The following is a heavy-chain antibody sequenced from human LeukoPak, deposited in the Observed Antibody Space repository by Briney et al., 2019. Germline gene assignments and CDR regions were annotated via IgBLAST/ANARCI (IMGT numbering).Heavy chain of an antibody. Sequence: ASVKVSCKASGYTFTSYGISWVRQAPGQGLEWMGWISAYNGNTNYAQKLQGRVTMTTDTSTSTAYMELSSLRSEDTAVYYCARVTKGYSSGWYIPYYYYYGMDVWGQGTTATVSS. CDR3: ARVTKGYSSGWYIPYYYYYGMDV. CDR1: GYTFTSYG. D-gene: IGHD6-19*01. CDR2: ISAYNGNT. V-gene: IGHV1-18*01. J-gene: IGHJ6*02.